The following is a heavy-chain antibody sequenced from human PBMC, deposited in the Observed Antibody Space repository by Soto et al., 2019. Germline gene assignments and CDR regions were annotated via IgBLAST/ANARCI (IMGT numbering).Heavy chain of an antibody. CDR2: ISDGGERT. D-gene: IGHD3-3*01. CDR1: GFTFSDYV. CDR3: ARDRSTDFGLDV. J-gene: IGHJ6*02. Sequence: EVQLLESGGDLVQPGGSLRLSCVASGFTFSDYVMSWVRQVPGKGLEWVSSISDGGERTDYRDSVRGRFTISRDNARFTLHLQMNSLRVDDTAIYFCARDRSTDFGLDVWGQGITVTVSS. V-gene: IGHV3-23*01.